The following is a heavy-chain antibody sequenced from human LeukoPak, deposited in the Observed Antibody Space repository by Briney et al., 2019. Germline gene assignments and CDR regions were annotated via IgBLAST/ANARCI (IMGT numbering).Heavy chain of an antibody. CDR3: ARDLYPGYPGRN. D-gene: IGHD5-18*01. CDR1: GGSISSYY. V-gene: IGHV4-59*01. J-gene: IGHJ4*02. Sequence: SETLSLTCTVSGGSISSYYWSWVRQPPGKGLEWIGYIYYSGSTNYNPSLKSQVTISVDTSKNQFSLKLSSVTAADTAVYYCARDLYPGYPGRNWGQGTLVTVSS. CDR2: IYYSGST.